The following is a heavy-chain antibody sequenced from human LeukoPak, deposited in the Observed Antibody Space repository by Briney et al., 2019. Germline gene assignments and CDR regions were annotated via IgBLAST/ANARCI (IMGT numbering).Heavy chain of an antibody. J-gene: IGHJ4*02. Sequence: SETLSLTCTVSGGSISNNNYYWSWIRQPPGRELEWIASINYGGTTYYNPSLKSRVTISVDTSKSQFSLRLSSVTAADTAVYLCARYVVSGSGRFYFDYWGQGSLVTVSS. V-gene: IGHV4-39*01. CDR1: GGSISNNNYY. CDR3: ARYVVSGSGRFYFDY. D-gene: IGHD3-10*01. CDR2: INYGGTT.